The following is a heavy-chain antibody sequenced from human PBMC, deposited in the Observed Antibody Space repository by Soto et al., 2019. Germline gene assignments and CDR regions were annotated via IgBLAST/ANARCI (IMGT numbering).Heavy chain of an antibody. V-gene: IGHV4-59*01. CDR3: TRDGDGRMTTNPYYYYGMDV. CDR2: VYYSGGA. D-gene: IGHD2-21*02. Sequence: ETLSLTCTVPGGSISGYYWSWIRPPPGKGLEWIGNVYYSGGAKYNPSVKRRVSISVDTSKNQFSLNLSSVTAADTAVYYCTRDGDGRMTTNPYYYYGMDVWGPGITVTVSS. CDR1: GGSISGYY. J-gene: IGHJ6*02.